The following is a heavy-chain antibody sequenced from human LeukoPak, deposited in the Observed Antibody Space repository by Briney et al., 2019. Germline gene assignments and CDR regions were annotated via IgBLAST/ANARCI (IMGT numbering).Heavy chain of an antibody. CDR2: ISWYSGSI. V-gene: IGHV3-9*01. J-gene: IGHJ4*02. D-gene: IGHD6-13*01. Sequence: GRSLRLSCAASGVTFDDYALHWVRQAPGKGLERVSGISWYSGSIGYADSVKSRFTISRDNAKNSLYLQMNSLRAEDTALYYCAKDMSRQQLVLFDYWGQGTLVTVSS. CDR3: AKDMSRQQLVLFDY. CDR1: GVTFDDYA.